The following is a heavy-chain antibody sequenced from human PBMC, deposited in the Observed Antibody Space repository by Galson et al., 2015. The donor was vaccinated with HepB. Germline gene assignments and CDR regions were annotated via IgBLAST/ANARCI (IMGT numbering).Heavy chain of an antibody. CDR2: IKKDGTGK. V-gene: IGHV3-7*03. CDR1: GFIFSSHW. J-gene: IGHJ4*02. CDR3: VRSGRNTAMVYYFDS. Sequence: SLRLSCAASGFIFSSHWMSWVRQAPGKGLEWVANIKKDGTGKYYVDSVKGRFTISRDNAKNSLYLQMNSLRAEDTAVYYCVRSGRNTAMVYYFDSWGQGTLVTVSS. D-gene: IGHD5-18*01.